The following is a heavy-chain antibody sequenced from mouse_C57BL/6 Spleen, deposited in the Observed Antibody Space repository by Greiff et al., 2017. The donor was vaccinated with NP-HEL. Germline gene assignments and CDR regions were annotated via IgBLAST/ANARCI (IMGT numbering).Heavy chain of an antibody. D-gene: IGHD1-1*01. V-gene: IGHV1-7*01. J-gene: IGHJ4*01. Sequence: QVQLQQSGAELVKPGASVKLSCKASGYTFTSYWMHWVKQRPGQGLEWIGYINPSSGYTKYNQKFKDKATLTADKSSSTAYMQLSSLTSEDSAVYYCARSLVAHYYAMDYWGQGTSVTVSS. CDR1: GYTFTSYW. CDR3: ARSLVAHYYAMDY. CDR2: INPSSGYT.